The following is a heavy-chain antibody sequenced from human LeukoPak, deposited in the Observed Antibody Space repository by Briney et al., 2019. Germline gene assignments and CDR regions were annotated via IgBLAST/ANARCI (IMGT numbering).Heavy chain of an antibody. CDR1: GGSISSGDYY. V-gene: IGHV4-31*03. J-gene: IGHJ6*02. D-gene: IGHD2-2*01. Sequence: SETLSLTCTVSGGSISSGDYYWSWIRQHPGTGLEWIGYIYYSGSTYYNPSLKSRVTISVDTSKNQFSLKLSSVTAADTAVYYCARKVSNYYYYYGMDVWGQGTTVTVSS. CDR3: ARKVSNYYYYYGMDV. CDR2: IYYSGST.